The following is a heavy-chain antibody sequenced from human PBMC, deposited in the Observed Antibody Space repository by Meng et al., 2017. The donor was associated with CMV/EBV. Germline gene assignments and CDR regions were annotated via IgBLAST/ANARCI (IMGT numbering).Heavy chain of an antibody. V-gene: IGHV4-34*01. CDR3: ARGGIAAAGPFDY. Sequence: QVQRQLWGAGLLKPSEALSPTCAVYGGSFSGYYWSWIRQPPGKGLEWFGEINHSGSTNYNPSLKSRVTISVDTSKNQFSLKLSSVTAADTAVYYCARGGIAAAGPFDYWGQGTLVTVSS. CDR1: GGSFSGYY. D-gene: IGHD6-13*01. CDR2: INHSGST. J-gene: IGHJ4*02.